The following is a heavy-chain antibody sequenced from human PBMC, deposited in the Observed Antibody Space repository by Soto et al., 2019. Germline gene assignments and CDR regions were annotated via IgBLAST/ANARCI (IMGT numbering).Heavy chain of an antibody. CDR2: MDPNSGST. D-gene: IGHD3-3*01. V-gene: IGHV1-8*01. J-gene: IGHJ6*02. CDR3: ARKRKFDFWRKGLDV. Sequence: QAQLVQSGAEVKKPGASVKVSCKASGYTFTSYDINWVRQAPGQGLEWLGWMDPNSGSTGYAQNFQGRVTMTRNISINTAHMELSSLRSEDTAVYYCARKRKFDFWRKGLDVWGQGTTVTVSS. CDR1: GYTFTSYD.